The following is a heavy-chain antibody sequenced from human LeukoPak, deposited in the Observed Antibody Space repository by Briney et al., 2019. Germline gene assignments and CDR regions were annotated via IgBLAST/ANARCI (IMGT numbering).Heavy chain of an antibody. J-gene: IGHJ4*02. CDR1: GFTFSSYA. Sequence: PGGSLRLSCAVSGFTFSSYAMSWVRQAPGKGLECVAVISHDGSKKYYADFVKGRFTISRDNSKNTLYLHMNSLIPEDTAVYFCAKDWKFYYVSGSFFPDNWGQGTLVTVSS. V-gene: IGHV3-30-3*01. D-gene: IGHD3-10*01. CDR2: ISHDGSKK. CDR3: AKDWKFYYVSGSFFPDN.